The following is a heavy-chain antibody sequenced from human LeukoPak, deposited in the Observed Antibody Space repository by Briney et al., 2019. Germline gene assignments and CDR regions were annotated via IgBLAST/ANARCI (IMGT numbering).Heavy chain of an antibody. D-gene: IGHD3-10*01. Sequence: ARSLRLSSAASGFTVSSNYMSWVRQAPGKWLEWVSSIYSGGSTYYADSVKGRFTISRANSKNTLYLQMNSLRAEDTAVYYCARCRLVRGAYFDYWGQGTLVTVSS. CDR1: GFTVSSNY. CDR3: ARCRLVRGAYFDY. J-gene: IGHJ4*02. V-gene: IGHV3-53*01. CDR2: IYSGGST.